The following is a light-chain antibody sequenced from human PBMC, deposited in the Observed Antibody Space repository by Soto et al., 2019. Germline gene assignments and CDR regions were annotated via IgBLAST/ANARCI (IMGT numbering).Light chain of an antibody. J-gene: IGKJ1*01. V-gene: IGKV3-20*01. Sequence: EIVLTQSPGTLSLSPGERATLSCRASQSVSNNYLAWYQQKPGQAPRLLIYGASSRATGIPDRFSGSGSGTDFTITISRLEPEDFAVYYCQQYGSSPRTFGQGTKVEIK. CDR3: QQYGSSPRT. CDR1: QSVSNNY. CDR2: GAS.